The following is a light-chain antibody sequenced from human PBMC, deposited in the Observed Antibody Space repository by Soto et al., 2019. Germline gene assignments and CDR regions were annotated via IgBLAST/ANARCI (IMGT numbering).Light chain of an antibody. CDR1: QSVSSTY. CDR3: QQYGNSPLT. V-gene: IGKV3-20*01. J-gene: IGKJ4*01. Sequence: EIVLTQSPGTLSLSPGERATLSCRASQSVSSTYLAWYQQKPGQAPKLLIYGASSRAAGIADRFSGGGSGTDFTLTISRLEPEDFAVYYCQQYGNSPLTFGGGTKVEIK. CDR2: GAS.